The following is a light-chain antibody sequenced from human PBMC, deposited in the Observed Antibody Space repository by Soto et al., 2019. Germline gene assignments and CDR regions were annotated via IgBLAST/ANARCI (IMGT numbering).Light chain of an antibody. CDR2: GAF. J-gene: IGKJ2*01. CDR3: QQYNKWPPYT. CDR1: QSVSIN. V-gene: IGKV3-15*01. Sequence: EIVMTQSPANLSVSPGEKATLSCWASQSVSINLAWYQQKPGQGPRLIIYGAFTRATGLPARFSGSGSGTEFTLTISSLQSEDFAVYYCQQYNKWPPYTFGQGTKVEIK.